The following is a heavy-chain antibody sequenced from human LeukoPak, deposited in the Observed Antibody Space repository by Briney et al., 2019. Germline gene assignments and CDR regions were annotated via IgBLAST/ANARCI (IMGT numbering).Heavy chain of an antibody. J-gene: IGHJ3*02. CDR3: FSGDYGDYDGAFDI. V-gene: IGHV3-23*01. CDR2: ISGSGGST. Sequence: GGTLRLSCAASGFTFSSYGMSWVRQAPGKGLEWVSAISGSGGSTYYADSVKGRFTISRDNSKNTLYLQMNSLRAEDTAVYYCFSGDYGDYDGAFDIWGQGTMVTVSS. D-gene: IGHD4-17*01. CDR1: GFTFSSYG.